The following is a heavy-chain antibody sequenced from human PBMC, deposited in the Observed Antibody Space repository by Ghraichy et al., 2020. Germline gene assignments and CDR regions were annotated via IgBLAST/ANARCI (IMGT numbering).Heavy chain of an antibody. CDR2: IYYSGST. D-gene: IGHD1-1*01. CDR3: ARGGGALEVYYYYGMDV. CDR1: GGSISSYY. V-gene: IGHV4-59*01. J-gene: IGHJ6*02. Sequence: SETLSLTCTVSGGSISSYYWSWIRQRPGKGLEWIGYIYYSGSTNYNPSLKSRVTISVDTSKNQFSLKLSSVTAADTAVYYCARGGGALEVYYYYGMDVWGQGTTVTVSS.